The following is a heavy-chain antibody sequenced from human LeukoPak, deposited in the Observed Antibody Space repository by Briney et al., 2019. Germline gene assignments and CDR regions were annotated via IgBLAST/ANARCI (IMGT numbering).Heavy chain of an antibody. CDR3: ARAAAAHQYYYYYYMDV. CDR2: IRCDGSNK. Sequence: PGGSLRLSCAASGFTFSSYGMHWVRQAPGKGLEWVAFIRCDGSNKYYADSVKGRFTISRDNSKNTLYLQMNSLRAEDTAVYYCARAAAAHQYYYYYYMDVWGKGTTVTISS. D-gene: IGHD6-13*01. CDR1: GFTFSSYG. J-gene: IGHJ6*03. V-gene: IGHV3-30*02.